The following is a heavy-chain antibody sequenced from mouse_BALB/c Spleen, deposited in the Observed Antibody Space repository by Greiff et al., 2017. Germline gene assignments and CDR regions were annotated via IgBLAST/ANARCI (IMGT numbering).Heavy chain of an antibody. CDR2: IWAGGST. Sequence: QVRLKQSGPGLVAPSQSLSITCTVSGFSLTSYGVHWVRQPPGKGLEWLGVIWAGGSTNYNSALMSRLSISKDNSKSQVFLKMNSLQTDDTAMYYCARDQAIYYGNYDYAMDYWGQGTSVTVSS. D-gene: IGHD2-1*01. V-gene: IGHV2-9*02. CDR3: ARDQAIYYGNYDYAMDY. J-gene: IGHJ4*01. CDR1: GFSLTSYG.